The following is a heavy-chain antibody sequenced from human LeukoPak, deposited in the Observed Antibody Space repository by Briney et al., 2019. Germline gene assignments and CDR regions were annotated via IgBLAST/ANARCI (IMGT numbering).Heavy chain of an antibody. Sequence: PGGSLRLSCAASGFTFSSYSMNWVRQAPGKGLEWVSSISSSSSYIYYADSVKSRFTISRDNAKNSLYLQMNSLRAEDTAVYYCAKSEEGGYDYWGQGTLVTVSS. J-gene: IGHJ4*02. CDR3: AKSEEGGYDY. V-gene: IGHV3-21*01. CDR2: ISSSSSYI. CDR1: GFTFSSYS. D-gene: IGHD5-12*01.